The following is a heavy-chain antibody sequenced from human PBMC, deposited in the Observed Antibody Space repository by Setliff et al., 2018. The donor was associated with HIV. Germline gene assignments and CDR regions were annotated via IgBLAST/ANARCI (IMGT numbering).Heavy chain of an antibody. D-gene: IGHD2-2*02. Sequence: PGGSLRLSCAASGFTFSNYAMSWVRQAPGKGLEWVSGISGSAGTTYYADSVKGRFTISRDNSKNTLYLQMNSLRAEDTALYYCARDAAAPAAIEGAFDIWGQGTMVTVSS. CDR1: GFTFSNYA. CDR2: ISGSAGTT. CDR3: ARDAAAPAAIEGAFDI. V-gene: IGHV3-23*01. J-gene: IGHJ3*02.